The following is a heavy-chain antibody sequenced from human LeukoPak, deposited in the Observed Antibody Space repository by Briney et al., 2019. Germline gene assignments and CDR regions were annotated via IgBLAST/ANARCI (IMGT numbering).Heavy chain of an antibody. V-gene: IGHV3-7*01. CDR3: ARDSAGNDY. D-gene: IGHD6-13*01. J-gene: IGHJ4*02. Sequence: GGSLRLSCAASGFTFSNYAMSWVRQAPGKGLEWVANIKQDGSEKYYVDSVKGRFTISRDNAKNSLYLQMNSLRAEDTAMYYCARDSAGNDYWGQGTLVTVSS. CDR1: GFTFSNYA. CDR2: IKQDGSEK.